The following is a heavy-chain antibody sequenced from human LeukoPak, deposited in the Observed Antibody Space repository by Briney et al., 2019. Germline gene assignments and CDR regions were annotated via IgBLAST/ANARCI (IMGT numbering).Heavy chain of an antibody. V-gene: IGHV1-69*13. CDR3: AREKYYDILTGRYYYYYYGMDV. CDR1: GGTFSSYA. Sequence: SVKVSCKASGGTFSSYAISWVRQAPGQGLEWMGGIIPTFGTANYAQKFQGRVTITADESTSTAYMELSSLRSEDTAVYYCAREKYYDILTGRYYYYYYGMDVWGQGTTVTVSS. CDR2: IIPTFGTA. J-gene: IGHJ6*02. D-gene: IGHD3-9*01.